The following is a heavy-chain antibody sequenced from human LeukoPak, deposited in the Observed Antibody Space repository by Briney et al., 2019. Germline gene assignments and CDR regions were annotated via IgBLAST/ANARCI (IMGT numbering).Heavy chain of an antibody. J-gene: IGHJ3*02. CDR2: ISWNSGTV. Sequence: GGSLRLSCAASGFTFDDYAMHWVRQAPGKGLEWVSGISWNSGTVAYAGSVMGRFTVSRDNDKNSLYLQVNSLRAEDRAVYYCARVASYAFDIWGQGTMVTVSS. V-gene: IGHV3-9*01. CDR3: ARVASYAFDI. CDR1: GFTFDDYA. D-gene: IGHD6-6*01.